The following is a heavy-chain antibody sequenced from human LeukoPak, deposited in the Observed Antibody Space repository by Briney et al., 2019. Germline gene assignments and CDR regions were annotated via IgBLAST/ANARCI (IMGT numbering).Heavy chain of an antibody. CDR3: ARGYSGYHDAFHI. Sequence: PGGSLRLSCAASGFTFSSYAMSWVRQAPGKGLEWVSGISGSGGSTYYADSVKGRFTISRDNSKNTLYLQMNSLRAEDTAVYYCARGYSGYHDAFHIWGQGTMVTVSS. CDR1: GFTFSSYA. J-gene: IGHJ3*02. D-gene: IGHD1-26*01. CDR2: ISGSGGST. V-gene: IGHV3-23*01.